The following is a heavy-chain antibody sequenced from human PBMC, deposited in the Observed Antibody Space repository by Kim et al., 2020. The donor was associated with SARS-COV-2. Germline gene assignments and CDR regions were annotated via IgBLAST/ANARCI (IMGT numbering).Heavy chain of an antibody. D-gene: IGHD1-1*01. Sequence: ASVKVSCKASGYTFTRNVINWVRQAPGQGLEWMGWIDTNTGNPTYGQDFLGRFVFSLDTSVSTTYLHISSLRADDTAIYYCVRWNEGYDYWGQGSLVTVSS. J-gene: IGHJ4*02. CDR3: VRWNEGYDY. CDR2: IDTNTGNP. CDR1: GYTFTRNV. V-gene: IGHV7-4-1*02.